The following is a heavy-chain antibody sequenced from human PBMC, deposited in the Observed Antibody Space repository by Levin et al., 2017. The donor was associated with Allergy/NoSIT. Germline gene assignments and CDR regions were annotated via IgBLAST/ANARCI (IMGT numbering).Heavy chain of an antibody. V-gene: IGHV3-23*01. CDR3: AQEIKFAGFTYYFDS. Sequence: GGSLRLSCAASGFSFSNYFMTWVRQAPGKGLEWISAISDSGGNTYYADSVKGRFTISRDNSQNTLFLQMNSLRAEDTAVYYCAQEIKFAGFTYYFDSWGHGTLVTVSS. D-gene: IGHD1-26*01. CDR2: ISDSGGNT. CDR1: GFSFSNYF. J-gene: IGHJ5*01.